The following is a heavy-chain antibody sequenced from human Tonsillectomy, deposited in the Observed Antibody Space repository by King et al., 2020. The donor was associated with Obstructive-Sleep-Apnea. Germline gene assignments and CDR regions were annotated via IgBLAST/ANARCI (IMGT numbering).Heavy chain of an antibody. CDR3: AKDFQYRWSYYVPYYCDY. J-gene: IGHJ4*02. Sequence: VQLVESGGGLVQPGRSLRLSCAASGFTFDDYAMHWVRQAPGKGLEWVSGISWNSGSIGYADSVKGRFTISRDNAKNSLYLQMNSLRAEDTALYYCAKDFQYRWSYYVPYYCDYWGQGTLVTVSS. V-gene: IGHV3-9*01. CDR2: ISWNSGSI. D-gene: IGHD1-26*01. CDR1: GFTFDDYA.